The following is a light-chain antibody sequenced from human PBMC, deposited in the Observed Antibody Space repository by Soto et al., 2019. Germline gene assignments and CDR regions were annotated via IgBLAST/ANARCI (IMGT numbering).Light chain of an antibody. Sequence: ETVLTQSPGTLSLSPGERATLSCRASQSISSGYLAWYQQRPGQAPSLLISGASNRATGIPDRFSGSGSGTDSTLTISTLEPEDVAVYDCQQYGGSPLVTFGGGTKVEIK. V-gene: IGKV3-20*01. CDR2: GAS. CDR3: QQYGGSPLVT. CDR1: QSISSGY. J-gene: IGKJ4*01.